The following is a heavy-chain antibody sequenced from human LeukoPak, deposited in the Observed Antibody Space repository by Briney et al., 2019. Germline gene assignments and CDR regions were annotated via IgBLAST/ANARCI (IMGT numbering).Heavy chain of an antibody. D-gene: IGHD4-17*01. Sequence: SQTLSLTCAVSGGSISSGGYSWSWSRQPPGKGLEWIGYIYHSGSTYYNPSLKSRVTISVDRSKNQFSLKLSSVTAADTAVYYCARDNGDYGLGYWGQGTLVTVSS. J-gene: IGHJ4*02. V-gene: IGHV4-30-2*01. CDR1: GGSISSGGYS. CDR3: ARDNGDYGLGY. CDR2: IYHSGST.